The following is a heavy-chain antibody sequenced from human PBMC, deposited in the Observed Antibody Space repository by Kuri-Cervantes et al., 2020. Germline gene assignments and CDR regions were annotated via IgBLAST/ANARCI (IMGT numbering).Heavy chain of an antibody. J-gene: IGHJ4*02. V-gene: IGHV3-9*01. CDR3: ARDGVEMAGEGTNLEDY. CDR2: ITWNSGTI. D-gene: IGHD5-24*01. Sequence: SLKISCAASGFTFDDYAMHWVRQAPGKGLEWVSRITWNSGTIGYADSVKGRFSISRDTAKNSLYLQMNSLRAEDTAVYYCARDGVEMAGEGTNLEDYWGQGTLVTVSS. CDR1: GFTFDDYA.